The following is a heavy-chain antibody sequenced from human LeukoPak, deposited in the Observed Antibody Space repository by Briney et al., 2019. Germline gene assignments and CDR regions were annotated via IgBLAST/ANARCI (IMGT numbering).Heavy chain of an antibody. Sequence: SETLSLTCSVSTDSRNTYYWSWIRQSPGKGLEWLGHIYHSGSTDYKPSFKSRVTISIDMSRKEFSLKLAPVTVADTAMYYCVRLRWELLAPYFDHWGQGAFVIVSS. CDR3: VRLRWELLAPYFDH. V-gene: IGHV4-59*01. D-gene: IGHD2-15*01. J-gene: IGHJ4*02. CDR1: TDSRNTYY. CDR2: IYHSGST.